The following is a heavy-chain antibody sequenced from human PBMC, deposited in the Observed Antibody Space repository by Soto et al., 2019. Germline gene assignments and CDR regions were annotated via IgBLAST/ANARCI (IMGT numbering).Heavy chain of an antibody. Sequence: SETLSLTCAVSGVSVSSGHWWTWVRQPPGKGLEWIVETYDDGGTNYNPSLRSRVTTSVDKSKNQFSLKLRSVTAADTAVYYCARVMGVSSGGPLDYWGPGTLVTVSS. D-gene: IGHD2-15*01. CDR2: TYDDGGT. V-gene: IGHV4-4*02. J-gene: IGHJ4*02. CDR3: ARVMGVSSGGPLDY. CDR1: GVSVSSGHW.